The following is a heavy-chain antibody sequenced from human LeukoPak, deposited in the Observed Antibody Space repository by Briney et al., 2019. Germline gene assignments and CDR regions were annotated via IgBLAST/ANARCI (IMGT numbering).Heavy chain of an antibody. D-gene: IGHD3-22*01. CDR2: VSYDGSNK. J-gene: IGHJ4*02. V-gene: IGHV3-30-3*01. Sequence: GGSLRLSCAASGFTFSSYAMHWVRQAPGKGLEWVAVVSYDGSNKYYADSVKGRFTISRDNSKNTLYLQMNSLRAEDTAVYYCARDLTYYYDSSGYYSLGVFDYWGQGTLVTVSS. CDR3: ARDLTYYYDSSGYYSLGVFDY. CDR1: GFTFSSYA.